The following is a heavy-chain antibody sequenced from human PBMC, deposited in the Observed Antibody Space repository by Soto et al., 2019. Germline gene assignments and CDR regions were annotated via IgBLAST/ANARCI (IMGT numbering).Heavy chain of an antibody. CDR2: ISAYNGNT. J-gene: IGHJ5*02. Sequence: ASVNVSCKASGYTFTSYGISWVRQAPGQGLEWMGWISAYNGNTNYAQKLQGRVTISLNTSKNQFSLKLSSVTAADTAVYYCARDRYTTGWYYFDPWGQGTLVTVSS. V-gene: IGHV1-18*04. CDR3: ARDRYTTGWYYFDP. CDR1: GYTFTSYG. D-gene: IGHD6-19*01.